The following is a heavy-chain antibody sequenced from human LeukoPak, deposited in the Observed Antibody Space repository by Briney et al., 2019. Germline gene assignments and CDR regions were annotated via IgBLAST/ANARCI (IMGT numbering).Heavy chain of an antibody. J-gene: IGHJ4*02. Sequence: KSSETLSLTCTVSGGSISSYYWSWIRQPPGKGLEWIGYIYYSGSTNYNPSLKSRVTISVDTSKNQFSPKLSSVTAADTAVYYCARSTYYYDSSGYCYLGGFDYWGQGTLVTVSS. CDR2: IYYSGST. D-gene: IGHD3-22*01. V-gene: IGHV4-59*08. CDR1: GGSISSYY. CDR3: ARSTYYYDSSGYCYLGGFDY.